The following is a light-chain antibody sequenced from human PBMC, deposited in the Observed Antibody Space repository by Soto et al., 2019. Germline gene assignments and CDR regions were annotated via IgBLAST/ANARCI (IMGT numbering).Light chain of an antibody. J-gene: IGLJ1*01. CDR2: EIN. V-gene: IGLV2-8*01. Sequence: SVLTQPPSASGSPGQSITISCTGTSSDVGAFNYVSWYQQHPGKAPKLMIFEINKRPSGVPDRFSGSKSGNTASLTVSGLQTEDEADYYCSSYAGSNIYVFGSGTKVTVL. CDR1: SSDVGAFNY. CDR3: SSYAGSNIYV.